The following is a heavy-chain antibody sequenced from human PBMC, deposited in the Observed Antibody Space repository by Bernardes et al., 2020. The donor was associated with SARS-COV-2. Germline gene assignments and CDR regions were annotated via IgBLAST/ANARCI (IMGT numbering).Heavy chain of an antibody. Sequence: GGSLRLSCAASGFTFTNYWMHWVRQAPGKGLVWVSRINSDGRTTSYADSVKGRFTISRDNAKNTLYLQMNSLRAEDTAVYSCARRVSGDGYYYFDYWGQGTLVTVSS. J-gene: IGHJ4*02. CDR3: ARRVSGDGYYYFDY. CDR1: GFTFTNYW. D-gene: IGHD5-12*01. CDR2: INSDGRTT. V-gene: IGHV3-74*01.